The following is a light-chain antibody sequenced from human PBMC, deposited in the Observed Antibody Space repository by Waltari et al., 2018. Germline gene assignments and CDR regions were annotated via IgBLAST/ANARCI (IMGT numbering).Light chain of an antibody. CDR2: EAS. CDR3: QHLNSYPPT. CDR1: QGISSY. V-gene: IGKV1-9*01. J-gene: IGKJ3*01. Sequence: DIQLTQSPSFLSASVGDRVTITCRASQGISSYLAWYQQKPGKAPNLLISEASTLQSGVPSRFSGTGSETEFTLTISSLQPEDFATYFCQHLNSYPPTFGPGTIVEIK.